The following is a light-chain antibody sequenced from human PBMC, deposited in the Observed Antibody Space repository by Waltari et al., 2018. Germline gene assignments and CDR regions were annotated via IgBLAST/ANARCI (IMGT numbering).Light chain of an antibody. J-gene: IGLJ3*02. Sequence: QSALTQPASVSGSPGQSITISCTGTSSDVGGYNYVSWYQQHPGKAPKLMIYDVSKRPSGVSNRFSGSKSGNTASLTISGLHAEDEADYYCCSYAGSSTWVFGGGTKLTVL. CDR3: CSYAGSSTWV. CDR1: SSDVGGYNY. CDR2: DVS. V-gene: IGLV2-23*02.